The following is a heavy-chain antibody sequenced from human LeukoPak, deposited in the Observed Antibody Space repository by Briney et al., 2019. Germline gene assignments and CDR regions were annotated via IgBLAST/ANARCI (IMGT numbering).Heavy chain of an antibody. CDR3: ARGGGPYLPLYY. Sequence: SGTLSLTCGVSGGSISNTNWWTWVRQPPGKGLEWIGESNLQGGTNYNPSLKSRVAISVDKSENHISLKLTPGTGPDTAVYYCARGGGPYLPLYYSGQGTLGTVAS. J-gene: IGHJ4*02. CDR2: SNLQGGT. V-gene: IGHV4-4*02. CDR1: GGSISNTNW.